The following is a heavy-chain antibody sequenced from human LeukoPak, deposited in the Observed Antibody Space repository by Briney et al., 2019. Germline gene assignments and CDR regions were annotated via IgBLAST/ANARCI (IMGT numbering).Heavy chain of an antibody. CDR2: IIPIFGTA. J-gene: IGHJ4*02. V-gene: IGHV1-69*13. CDR3: ARDITLNYGSGSYYFDY. CDR1: GGTFSSYA. D-gene: IGHD3-10*01. Sequence: ASVKVSCKASGGTFSSYAISWVRQAPGQGLEWMGGIIPIFGTANYAQKFQGRVTITADESTSTAYMELSSLRSDDTAVYYCARDITLNYGSGSYYFDYWGQGTLVTVSS.